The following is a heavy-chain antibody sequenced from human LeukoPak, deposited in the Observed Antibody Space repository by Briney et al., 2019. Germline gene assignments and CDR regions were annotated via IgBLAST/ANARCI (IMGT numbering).Heavy chain of an antibody. D-gene: IGHD1-26*01. Sequence: GGSLRLSCAASGFTFSNYGTSWVRQAPGKGLEWVSAISGSGGSTYYADSVKGRFTISRDNSKNTLYLQMNSLRAEDTAVYYCAKRGAEVGASVAPGDYWGQGTLLTVSS. CDR1: GFTFSNYG. CDR2: ISGSGGST. CDR3: AKRGAEVGASVAPGDY. J-gene: IGHJ4*02. V-gene: IGHV3-23*01.